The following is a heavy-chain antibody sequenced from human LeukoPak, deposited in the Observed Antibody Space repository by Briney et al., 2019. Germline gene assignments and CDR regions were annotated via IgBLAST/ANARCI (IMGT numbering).Heavy chain of an antibody. D-gene: IGHD2-8*02. CDR2: ITFGGNT. CDR3: ARGRGLRLLGYYYDY. J-gene: IGHJ4*02. Sequence: PSETLSLTCAVSGGSFSGYCWTWIRQAPGKGLEWIGEITFGGNTNFNPSLQSRVTISIDPSKTQSSLELRSVTAADSAVYYCARGRGLRLLGYYYDYWGQGILVTASS. V-gene: IGHV4-34*01. CDR1: GGSFSGYC.